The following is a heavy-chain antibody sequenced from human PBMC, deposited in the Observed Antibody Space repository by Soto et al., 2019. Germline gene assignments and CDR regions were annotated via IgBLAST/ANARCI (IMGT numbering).Heavy chain of an antibody. D-gene: IGHD3-16*02. CDR3: SRYRTRGSWSTFDY. CDR1: GLSISSASYY. Sequence: QVLLQESGPGLMKPSQTLSLTCTVSGLSISSASYYWSWIRQHPGKGLEWVGNIYYNGSTYYSPSLKWRVTVLVDPSKNQFPLRLTSVTAADPAVYYCSRYRTRGSWSTFDYWGGGALVSVSS. J-gene: IGHJ4*02. CDR2: IYYNGST. V-gene: IGHV4-31*03.